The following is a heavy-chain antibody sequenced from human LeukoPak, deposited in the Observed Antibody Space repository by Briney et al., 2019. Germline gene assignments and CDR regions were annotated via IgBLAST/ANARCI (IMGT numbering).Heavy chain of an antibody. CDR1: GFTFSSYN. CDR2: ISSSSSYI. V-gene: IGHV3-21*01. J-gene: IGHJ4*02. D-gene: IGHD6-13*01. CDR3: ARAVAAGRKPPLD. Sequence: GGSLRLSCAASGFTFSSYNMNWVRQAPGKGLEWVSSISSSSSYIYYADSVKGRFTISRDNAKNSLYLQMNSLRAEDTAVYYCARAVAAGRKPPLDWGQGTLVTVSS.